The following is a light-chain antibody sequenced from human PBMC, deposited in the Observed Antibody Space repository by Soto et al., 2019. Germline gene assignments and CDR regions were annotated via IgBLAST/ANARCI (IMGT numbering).Light chain of an antibody. CDR1: QNIDVY. Sequence: EIVLTQSPATLSLSPGXRATLSCRASQNIDVYLDWFQQKPGQSPRLLIFDASNRATGVPTRFSGSGSGTDFTLTISSLEPEDFAVYYCQQSDNWPLTFGPGTKVDIK. CDR2: DAS. V-gene: IGKV3-11*01. J-gene: IGKJ3*01. CDR3: QQSDNWPLT.